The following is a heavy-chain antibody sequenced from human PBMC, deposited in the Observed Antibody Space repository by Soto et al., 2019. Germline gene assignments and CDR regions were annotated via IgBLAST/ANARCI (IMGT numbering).Heavy chain of an antibody. CDR3: ARDKRAAANRPTYYYYGMDV. Sequence: PGGSLRLSCAASGFTFSSYGMHWVRQAPGKGLGWVAVIWYDGSNKYYADSVKGRFTISRDNSKNTLYLQMNSLRAEDTAVYYCARDKRAAANRPTYYYYGMDVWGQGTTVTVSS. V-gene: IGHV3-33*01. CDR2: IWYDGSNK. CDR1: GFTFSSYG. J-gene: IGHJ6*02. D-gene: IGHD6-13*01.